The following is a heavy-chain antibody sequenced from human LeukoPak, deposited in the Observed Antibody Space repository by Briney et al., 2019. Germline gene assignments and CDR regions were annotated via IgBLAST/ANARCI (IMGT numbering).Heavy chain of an antibody. J-gene: IGHJ3*02. CDR2: IYTRGST. Sequence: SETLSLTCTVSGGSISSYYWSWIRQPAGKGLEWIGRIYTRGSTDFDPSLKSRVTISVDTSKNQFSLKLSSVTAADTAVYYCARHVRPGTGSDAFDIWGQGTMVTVSS. CDR3: ARHVRPGTGSDAFDI. V-gene: IGHV4-4*07. CDR1: GGSISSYY. D-gene: IGHD3-10*02.